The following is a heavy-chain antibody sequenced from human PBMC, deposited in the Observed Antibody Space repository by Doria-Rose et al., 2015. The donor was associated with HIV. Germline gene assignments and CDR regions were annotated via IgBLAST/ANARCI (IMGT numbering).Heavy chain of an antibody. V-gene: IGHV4-39*07. CDR1: GGSISNNNYY. CDR2: IIYSGSF. D-gene: IGHD4-4*01. J-gene: IGHJ4*02. Sequence: QVQLQESGPGLVKPSETLSLTCTVSGGSISNNNYYWGWIRQPPGKGLEWIGSIIYSGSFYYNPSLKSRVTISVDPSKNHFSLKVTSVTAADTAVYFCARDRISWGNYKPYYFDYWGPGTLVTVSS. CDR3: ARDRISWGNYKPYYFDY.